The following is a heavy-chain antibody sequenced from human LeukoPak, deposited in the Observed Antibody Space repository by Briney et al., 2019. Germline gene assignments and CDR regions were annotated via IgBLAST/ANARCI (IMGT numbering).Heavy chain of an antibody. CDR2: IYYSGST. J-gene: IGHJ3*02. CDR3: ARVMMTFGGLLNDAFDI. Sequence: SETLSLTCTVSGGSISSYYWSWIRQPPGKGLEWIGYIYYSGSTNYNPSLKSRVTISVDTSKNQFSLKLSSVTAEDTAVYYCARVMMTFGGLLNDAFDIWGQGTMVTVSS. V-gene: IGHV4-59*12. D-gene: IGHD3-16*01. CDR1: GGSISSYY.